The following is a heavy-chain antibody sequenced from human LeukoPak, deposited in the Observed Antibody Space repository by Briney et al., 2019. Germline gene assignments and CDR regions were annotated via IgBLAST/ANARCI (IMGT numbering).Heavy chain of an antibody. Sequence: ASVKVSCKASGYTFTGYYMHWVRQAPGQGLEWMGWINPNSGGANYAQKFQGRVTMARDTSISTAYMELSRLRSDDTAVYYCASSSWYPAEYFQHWGQGTLVTVSS. J-gene: IGHJ1*01. CDR3: ASSSWYPAEYFQH. D-gene: IGHD6-13*01. CDR2: INPNSGGA. V-gene: IGHV1-2*02. CDR1: GYTFTGYY.